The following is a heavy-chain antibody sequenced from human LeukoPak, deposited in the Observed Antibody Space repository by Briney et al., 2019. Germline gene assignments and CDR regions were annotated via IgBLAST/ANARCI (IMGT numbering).Heavy chain of an antibody. V-gene: IGHV1-18*01. Sequence: ASVKVSCKASGYTFTSYGISWVRQAPGQGLEWMGWISAYNGNTNYAQKLQGRVTMTTDTSTSTAYMELRSLRSDDTTVYSCARDEDPGYSSSWIDYWGQGTLVTVSS. J-gene: IGHJ4*02. CDR2: ISAYNGNT. CDR1: GYTFTSYG. CDR3: ARDEDPGYSSSWIDY. D-gene: IGHD6-13*01.